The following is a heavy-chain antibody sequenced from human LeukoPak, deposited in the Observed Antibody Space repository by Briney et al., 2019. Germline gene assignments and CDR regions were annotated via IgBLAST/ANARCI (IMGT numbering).Heavy chain of an antibody. CDR2: IIPIFGTA. V-gene: IGHV1-69*05. CDR1: GGTFSSYA. J-gene: IGHJ6*03. Sequence: SVKVSCKASGGTFSSYAISWVRQAPGQGLEWMGRIIPIFGTANYAQKFQGRVTITTDESTSTAYMELSSLRSEDTAVCYCASRRYYDFWSGYYPRYYYYMDVWGKGTTVTVSS. CDR3: ASRRYYDFWSGYYPRYYYYMDV. D-gene: IGHD3-3*01.